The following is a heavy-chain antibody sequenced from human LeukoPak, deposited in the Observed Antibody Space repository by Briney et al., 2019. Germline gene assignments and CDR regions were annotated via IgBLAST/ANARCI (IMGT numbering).Heavy chain of an antibody. D-gene: IGHD3-10*01. V-gene: IGHV3-64*01. Sequence: GGSLRLSCAASGFTFSSYAMHWVRQAPGKGLEYVSAISSNGGTTYYANSVKGRFTISRDNSKNTLYLQMGSLRAEDMAVYYCASSVWFGESNFDYWGQGTLVTVSS. CDR3: ASSVWFGESNFDY. J-gene: IGHJ4*02. CDR1: GFTFSSYA. CDR2: ISSNGGTT.